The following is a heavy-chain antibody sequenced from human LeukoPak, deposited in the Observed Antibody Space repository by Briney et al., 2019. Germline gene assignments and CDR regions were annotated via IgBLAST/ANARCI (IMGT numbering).Heavy chain of an antibody. CDR2: IYYSGTT. CDR3: ARGAKYYYDSSGQHDY. CDR1: GGSISSYY. Sequence: SETLSLTCTVSGGSISSYYWSWIRQPPGKGLEWIGYIYYSGTTNYNPSLKSRVTISVDTSKNQFSLKLSSVTAADTAVYYCARGAKYYYDSSGQHDYWGQGTLVTVSS. V-gene: IGHV4-59*01. J-gene: IGHJ4*02. D-gene: IGHD3-22*01.